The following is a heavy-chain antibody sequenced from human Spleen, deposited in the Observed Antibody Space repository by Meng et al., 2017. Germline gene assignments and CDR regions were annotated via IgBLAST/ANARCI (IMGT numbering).Heavy chain of an antibody. V-gene: IGHV1-69*02. D-gene: IGHD4-17*01. J-gene: IGHJ5*02. CDR1: GGTFSSYT. Sequence: SVKVSCKASGGTFSSYTISWVRQAPGQGLEWMGRIIPILGIANYAQKFQGRVTITADKSTSTAYMELSSLRSDDTAVYYCARTGPKYGEGGWFDPWGQGTLVTVSS. CDR2: IIPILGIA. CDR3: ARTGPKYGEGGWFDP.